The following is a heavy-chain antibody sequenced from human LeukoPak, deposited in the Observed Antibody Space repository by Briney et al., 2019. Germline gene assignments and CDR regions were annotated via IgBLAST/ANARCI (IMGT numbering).Heavy chain of an antibody. CDR2: ISNSSSTI. CDR3: ARDPLEIYDAFDI. CDR1: GFTFSSYS. D-gene: IGHD5-24*01. J-gene: IGHJ3*02. V-gene: IGHV3-48*01. Sequence: PGGSLRLSCAASGFTFSSYSMNWVRQAPGKGLEWVSYISNSSSTIYYADSVKGRFTISRDNAKNSLYLQMNSLRAEDTAVYYCARDPLEIYDAFDIWGQGTMVTVSS.